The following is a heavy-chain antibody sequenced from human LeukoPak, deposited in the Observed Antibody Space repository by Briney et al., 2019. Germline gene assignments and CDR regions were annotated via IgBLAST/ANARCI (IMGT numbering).Heavy chain of an antibody. V-gene: IGHV4-34*01. Sequence: SETLSLTCAVSGGSFSGYYWSWIRQPPGKGLEWIGEINHSGSTNNNPSLKSRVTISVDTSKNRFSLKLSSVTAADTAVYYCASGYYYDSSGYSYFQHWGQGTLVTVSS. CDR2: INHSGST. D-gene: IGHD3-22*01. CDR1: GGSFSGYY. J-gene: IGHJ1*01. CDR3: ASGYYYDSSGYSYFQH.